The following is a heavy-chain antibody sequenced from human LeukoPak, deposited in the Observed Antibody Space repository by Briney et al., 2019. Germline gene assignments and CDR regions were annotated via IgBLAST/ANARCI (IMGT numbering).Heavy chain of an antibody. Sequence: SETLSLTCTVSGYSISSGYYWGWIRQPPGKGLEWIGSIYHSGGTYYNPSLKSRVTISVDTSKNQFSLKLSSVTAADTAMYYCARTASRAGRTPLDYWGQGTLVTVSS. V-gene: IGHV4-38-2*02. CDR1: GYSISSGYY. D-gene: IGHD3-10*01. CDR3: ARTASRAGRTPLDY. J-gene: IGHJ4*02. CDR2: IYHSGGT.